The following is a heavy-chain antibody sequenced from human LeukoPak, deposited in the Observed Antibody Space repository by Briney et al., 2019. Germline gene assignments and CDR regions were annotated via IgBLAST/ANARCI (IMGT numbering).Heavy chain of an antibody. D-gene: IGHD2-2*01. Sequence: GGSLRLSCAVSGFTFSNYWMSWVRQAPGKGLEWVANIKQDGSEKYYVDSVKGRFTISRDNAKNSLYLQMNRLRAEDRAVYYCARDRCSSTSCFIDYWGQGTLVSVSS. J-gene: IGHJ4*02. V-gene: IGHV3-7*04. CDR3: ARDRCSSTSCFIDY. CDR2: IKQDGSEK. CDR1: GFTFSNYW.